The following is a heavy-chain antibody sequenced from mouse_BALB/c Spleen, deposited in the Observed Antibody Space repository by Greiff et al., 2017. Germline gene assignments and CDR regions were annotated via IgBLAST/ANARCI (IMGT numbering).Heavy chain of an antibody. CDR1: GFTFSSYA. D-gene: IGHD1-1*01. CDR3: AREVITTVVAPNFDY. CDR2: ISSGGST. J-gene: IGHJ2*01. Sequence: EVQRVESGGGLVQPGGSRKLSCAASGFTFSSYAMSWVRQTPEKRLEWVASISSGGSTYYPDSVKGRFTISRDNARNILYLQMSSLRSEDTAMYYCAREVITTVVAPNFDYWGQGTTLTVSS. V-gene: IGHV5-6-5*01.